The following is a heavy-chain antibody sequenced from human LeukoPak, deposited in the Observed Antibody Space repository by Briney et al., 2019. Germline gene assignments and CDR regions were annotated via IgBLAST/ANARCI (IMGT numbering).Heavy chain of an antibody. Sequence: SETLSLTCTVSGGSFSSGSYYWSWIRQPPGKGLEWIGYIYYSGSTNYNPSLKSRVTISVDTSKNQFSLKLSSVTAADTAVYYCARGPPNGEFDYWGQGTLVTVSS. J-gene: IGHJ4*02. CDR1: GGSFSSGSYY. CDR3: ARGPPNGEFDY. D-gene: IGHD2-8*01. V-gene: IGHV4-61*01. CDR2: IYYSGST.